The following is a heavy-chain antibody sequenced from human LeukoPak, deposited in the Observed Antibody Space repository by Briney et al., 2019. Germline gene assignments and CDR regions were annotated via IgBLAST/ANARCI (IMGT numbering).Heavy chain of an antibody. D-gene: IGHD3-22*01. CDR1: GYSFTSYW. CDR3: ARRDTMIVDDAFDI. J-gene: IGHJ3*02. Sequence: GESLKISCKGSGYSFTSYWIGWVRQMPGKGLEWMGIIYPGDSDTRYSPSFQGQVTISADKSISTAYLQWSSLKASDTAMYCCARRDTMIVDDAFDIRGQGTMVTVSS. CDR2: IYPGDSDT. V-gene: IGHV5-51*01.